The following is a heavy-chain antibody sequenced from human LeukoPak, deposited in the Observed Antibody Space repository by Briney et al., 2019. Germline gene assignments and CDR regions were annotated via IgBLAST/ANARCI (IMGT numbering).Heavy chain of an antibody. CDR2: IIPIFGTA. J-gene: IGHJ4*02. CDR1: GGTFSSYA. D-gene: IGHD3-22*01. CDR3: ARDLTNYYDSSGYPQGDY. V-gene: IGHV1-69*13. Sequence: SVKVSCKASGGTFSSYAISWVRQAPGQGLEWMGGIIPIFGTANYAQKFQGRVTITADESTSTAYMELSSLRSEDTAVYYCARDLTNYYDSSGYPQGDYWGQGTLVTVSS.